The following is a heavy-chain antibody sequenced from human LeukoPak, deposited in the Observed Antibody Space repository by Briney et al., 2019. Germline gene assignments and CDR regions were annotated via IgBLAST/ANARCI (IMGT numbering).Heavy chain of an antibody. CDR3: ATDYGSGSTMAYYFDY. D-gene: IGHD3-10*01. Sequence: GGSLRLSCAASGFTFSSYGMHWVRQAPGKGLEWVAFIRYDGSNKYYADSVKGRFTISRDNSKNTLYLQMNSLRAEDTAVFYCATDYGSGSTMAYYFDYWGQGTLVTVSS. CDR2: IRYDGSNK. CDR1: GFTFSSYG. V-gene: IGHV3-30*02. J-gene: IGHJ4*02.